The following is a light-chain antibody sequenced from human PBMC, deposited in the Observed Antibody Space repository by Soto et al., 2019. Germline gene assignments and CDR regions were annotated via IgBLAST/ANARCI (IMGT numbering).Light chain of an antibody. CDR3: SSYSTSSTPSYV. V-gene: IGLV2-14*01. CDR2: DVT. CDR1: SSDVGGYNF. Sequence: QSVLTQPASVSGSPGQSITISCTGTSSDVGGYNFVSRYQQHPGTAPKLMIYDVTNRPSGVSTCFSGSKSGYTASLTISGLQAEDEADYYCSSYSTSSTPSYVFGTGTKVTVL. J-gene: IGLJ1*01.